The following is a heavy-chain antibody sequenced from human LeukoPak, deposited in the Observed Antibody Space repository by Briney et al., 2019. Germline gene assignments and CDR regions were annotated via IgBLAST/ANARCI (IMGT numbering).Heavy chain of an antibody. CDR1: GFTVSSNY. CDR2: IYSGGST. V-gene: IGHV3-53*01. D-gene: IGHD3-22*01. Sequence: GGSLRLSCAASGFTVSSNYMSWVRQAPGKGLEWVSVIYSGGSTYYADSVKGRFTISRDNSKNTLYLQMNSLRAEDTAVYYCARGQFYHDSTGYSDWGQGTLVTVSS. CDR3: ARGQFYHDSTGYSD. J-gene: IGHJ4*02.